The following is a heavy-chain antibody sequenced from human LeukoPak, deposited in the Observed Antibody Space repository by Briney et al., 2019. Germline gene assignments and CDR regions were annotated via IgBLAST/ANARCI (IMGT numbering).Heavy chain of an antibody. CDR3: ARDRITMVRGEFDY. J-gene: IGHJ4*02. Sequence: GGSLRLSCAASGFTFNNYWMHWVRQAPGTGLVWVSRITSDGSSTSYADSVKGRFTISRDNAKNTLYLQMNSLRAEDTAVYYCARDRITMVRGEFDYWGQGTLVTVSS. CDR1: GFTFNNYW. CDR2: ITSDGSST. V-gene: IGHV3-74*01. D-gene: IGHD3-10*01.